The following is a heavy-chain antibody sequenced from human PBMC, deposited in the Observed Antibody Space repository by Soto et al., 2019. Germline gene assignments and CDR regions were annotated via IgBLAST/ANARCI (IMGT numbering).Heavy chain of an antibody. CDR1: GLSFSSYA. CDR3: AKDAKILDWLPTSYYFDF. D-gene: IGHD3-9*01. CDR2: ISRSGNST. Sequence: EVQVLESGGGLAQPGRSLRLSCAVSGLSFSSYAMTWVRQSPGKGLEWVPSISRSGNSTYSADSVRGRFTISRDNSKNTLYLQMNSLRAEDTAVYYCAKDAKILDWLPTSYYFDFWGQGTLVTVSS. J-gene: IGHJ4*02. V-gene: IGHV3-23*01.